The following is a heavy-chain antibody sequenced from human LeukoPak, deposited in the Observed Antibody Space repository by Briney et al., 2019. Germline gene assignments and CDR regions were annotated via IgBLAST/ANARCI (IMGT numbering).Heavy chain of an antibody. J-gene: IGHJ4*02. CDR2: ISSGSSTI. V-gene: IGHV3-48*04. Sequence: PGGSLRLSCAASGFTFSSYSMNWVRQAPGKGLEWVSYISSGSSTIYYADSVKGRFTISRDNAKNSLYLQMSSLSAEDTAVYYCTTGSQIREVAYWGQGTLVTVSS. D-gene: IGHD2-15*01. CDR1: GFTFSSYS. CDR3: TTGSQIREVAY.